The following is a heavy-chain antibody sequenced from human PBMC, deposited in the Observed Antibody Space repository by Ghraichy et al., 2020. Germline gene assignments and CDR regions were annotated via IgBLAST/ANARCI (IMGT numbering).Heavy chain of an antibody. J-gene: IGHJ6*02. CDR1: GGSFSGYY. D-gene: IGHD6-6*01. CDR2: INHSGST. V-gene: IGHV4-34*01. CDR3: ARALKAQTARRHYYGMDV. Sequence: SETLSLTCAVYGGSFSGYYWSWIRQPPGKGLEWIGEINHSGSTNYNPSLKSRVTISVDTSKNQFSLKLSSVTAADTAVYYCARALKAQTARRHYYGMDVWGQGTTVTVSS.